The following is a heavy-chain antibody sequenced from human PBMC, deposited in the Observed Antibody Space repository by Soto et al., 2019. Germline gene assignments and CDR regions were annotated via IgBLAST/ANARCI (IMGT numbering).Heavy chain of an antibody. CDR2: IYHTGNT. Sequence: PSETLSLTCAVYGGSVSGYHWSWIRQPPGKGLEWIGEIYHTGNTKYNPSLKSRVVISLDTSKNQLSLEVSAVTAADTAVYYCARAGASYDYSMDVWGQGTTVTVSS. CDR1: GGSVSGYH. V-gene: IGHV4-34*01. J-gene: IGHJ6*02. CDR3: ARAGASYDYSMDV.